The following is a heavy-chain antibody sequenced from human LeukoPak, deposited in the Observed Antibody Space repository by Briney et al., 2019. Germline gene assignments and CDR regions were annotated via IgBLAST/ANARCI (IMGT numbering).Heavy chain of an antibody. CDR1: GGSISSSSYY. J-gene: IGHJ4*02. Sequence: SETLSLTCTVSGGSISSSSYYWGWIRQPPGKGLEWIGSIYYSGSTYYNPSLKSRVTISVDTSKNQFSLKLSSVTAADTAVYYCAREFYDSSGYLSLPLGYWGQGTLVTVSS. V-gene: IGHV4-39*02. D-gene: IGHD3-22*01. CDR3: AREFYDSSGYLSLPLGY. CDR2: IYYSGST.